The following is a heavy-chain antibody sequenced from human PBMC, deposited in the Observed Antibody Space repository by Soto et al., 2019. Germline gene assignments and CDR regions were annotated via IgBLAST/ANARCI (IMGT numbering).Heavy chain of an antibody. CDR1: GGSFSGYY. J-gene: IGHJ6*03. CDR3: AFRRYYYYMDV. Sequence: SETLCLTCAVYGGSFSGYYWSWIRQPPGKGLEWIGEINHSGSTNYNPSLKSRVTISVDTSKNQFSLKLSSVTAADTAVYYCAFRRYYYYMDVWGKGTTVTVSS. V-gene: IGHV4-34*01. CDR2: INHSGST.